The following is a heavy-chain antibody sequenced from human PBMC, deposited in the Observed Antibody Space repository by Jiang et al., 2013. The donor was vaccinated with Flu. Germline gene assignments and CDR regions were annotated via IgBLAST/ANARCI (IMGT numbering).Heavy chain of an antibody. J-gene: IGHJ4*02. CDR1: GYTFTGYY. D-gene: IGHD3-22*01. V-gene: IGHV1-2*02. CDR2: INPNSGAT. CDR3: ARGEESYYDSSGYPLN. Sequence: GAEVKKPGASVKVSCKASGYTFTGYYLHWVRQAPGQGLEWMGWINPNSGATNYAQKFQGRVTMTRDTSISTVYMELSSLRSDDTAVYYCARGEESYYDSSGYPLNWGQGTQVTVSS.